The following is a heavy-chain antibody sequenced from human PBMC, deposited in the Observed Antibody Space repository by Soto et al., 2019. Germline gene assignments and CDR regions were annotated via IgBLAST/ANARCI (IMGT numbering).Heavy chain of an antibody. J-gene: IGHJ6*02. V-gene: IGHV3-30*18. CDR3: AKDTTSWYYYYGMDV. CDR1: GFTFSSYG. CDR2: ISYDGSNK. D-gene: IGHD1-26*01. Sequence: QAQLVESGGGVVQPGRSLRLSCAASGFTFSSYGMHWVRQAPGKGLEWVAVISYDGSNKYYADSVKGRFTISRDNSKNTLYLQMNSLRAEDTAVYYCAKDTTSWYYYYGMDVWGQGTTVTVSS.